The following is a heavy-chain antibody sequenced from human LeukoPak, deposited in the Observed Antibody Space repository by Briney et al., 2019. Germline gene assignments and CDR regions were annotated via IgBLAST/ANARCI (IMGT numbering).Heavy chain of an antibody. J-gene: IGHJ6*03. Sequence: PGGSLRLSCAASGFTFSSYSMNWVGQAAGKGREWVSCIISSSSHIYYADSVKGRFTISRDNAKNSLYLQMNSLRAEDTAVYYCARTRAPSNGRVLYYMDVWGKGATVTVSS. CDR3: ARTRAPSNGRVLYYMDV. CDR2: IISSSSHI. CDR1: GFTFSSYS. D-gene: IGHD2-2*01. V-gene: IGHV3-21*01.